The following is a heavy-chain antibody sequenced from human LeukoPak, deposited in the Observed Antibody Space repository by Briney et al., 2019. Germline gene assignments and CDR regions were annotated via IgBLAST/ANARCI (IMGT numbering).Heavy chain of an antibody. Sequence: GGSLRLSCAASGFTFSSYSMNWVRQAPGKGLEWVGRIKPKTDGETTEYAAPVKDRFSISRDDSKSMMYLQMNSLKTEDTAVYYCITPLPYSAQGGQGTLITVSS. D-gene: IGHD2-21*01. J-gene: IGHJ4*02. CDR3: ITPLPYSAQ. CDR2: IKPKTDGETT. V-gene: IGHV3-15*07. CDR1: GFTFSSYS.